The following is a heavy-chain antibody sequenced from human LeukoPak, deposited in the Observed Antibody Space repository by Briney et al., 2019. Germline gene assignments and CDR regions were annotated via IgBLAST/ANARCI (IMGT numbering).Heavy chain of an antibody. D-gene: IGHD3-10*01. V-gene: IGHV1-18*01. J-gene: IGHJ4*02. CDR3: ARESWRYYYGSGSPNGYYFDY. CDR2: ISAYNGNT. Sequence: ASVKVSCKASGYTFTSYGISWVRQAPGQGLEWMGWISAYNGNTNYAQKLQGRVTMTTDTSTSTAYMELRSLRSDDTAVYYCARESWRYYYGSGSPNGYYFDYWGQGTLVTVSS. CDR1: GYTFTSYG.